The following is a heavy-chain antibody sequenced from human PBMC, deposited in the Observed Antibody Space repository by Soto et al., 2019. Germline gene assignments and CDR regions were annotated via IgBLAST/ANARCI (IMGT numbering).Heavy chain of an antibody. CDR3: AREFGSGSYFSPSAFDI. CDR2: ISSSSSTI. Sequence: GGSLRLSCAASGFTFSSYSMNWVRQAPGKGLEWVSYISSSSSTIYYADSVKGRFTISRDNAKNSLYLQMNSLRDEDTAVYYCAREFGSGSYFSPSAFDIWGQGTMVNVSS. CDR1: GFTFSSYS. V-gene: IGHV3-48*02. J-gene: IGHJ3*02. D-gene: IGHD1-26*01.